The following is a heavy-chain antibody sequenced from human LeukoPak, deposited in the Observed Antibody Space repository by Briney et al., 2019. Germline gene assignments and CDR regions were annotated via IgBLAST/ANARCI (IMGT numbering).Heavy chain of an antibody. CDR2: IRYDGSNK. V-gene: IGHV3-30*02. J-gene: IGHJ4*02. D-gene: IGHD2-2*01. CDR1: GFTFSSYG. Sequence: GGSLRLSCAASGFTFSSYGMHWVRQAPGKGLEWVAFIRYDGSNKYYADSVKGRFTISRDKSKNTLYLQMNSLRAEDTAVYYCAKDFSRYCSSTSRYVNYFDYWGQGTLVTVSS. CDR3: AKDFSRYCSSTSRYVNYFDY.